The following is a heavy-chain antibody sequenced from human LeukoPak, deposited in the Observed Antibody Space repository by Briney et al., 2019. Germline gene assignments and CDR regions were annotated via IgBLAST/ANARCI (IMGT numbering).Heavy chain of an antibody. V-gene: IGHV3-23*01. Sequence: PGGSLRLSCAASGFTFSNYAMSWVRQAPGKGLDWVSIIGGSDSSTYYADSVKGRFTISRDNSRNTLYLQMNSLRAEATAVYYCAREPDNQYCGGDCYSGMDVWGQGTTVTVSS. CDR1: GFTFSNYA. J-gene: IGHJ6*02. CDR2: IGGSDSST. CDR3: AREPDNQYCGGDCYSGMDV. D-gene: IGHD2-21*02.